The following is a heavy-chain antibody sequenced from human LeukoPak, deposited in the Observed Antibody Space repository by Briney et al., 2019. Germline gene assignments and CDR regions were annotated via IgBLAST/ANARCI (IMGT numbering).Heavy chain of an antibody. CDR1: GYTFTGYY. J-gene: IGHJ6*03. CDR3: ARGPYCSSTSCYSDYYYYYYMDV. D-gene: IGHD2-2*01. CDR2: INPNSGGT. V-gene: IGHV1-2*02. Sequence: GASVKVSCKASGYTFTGYYMHWVRQAPGQGLEWMGWINPNSGGTNYAQKFRGRVTMTRDTSISTAYMELSRLRSDDTAVYYCARGPYCSSTSCYSDYYYYYYMDVWGKGTTVTVSS.